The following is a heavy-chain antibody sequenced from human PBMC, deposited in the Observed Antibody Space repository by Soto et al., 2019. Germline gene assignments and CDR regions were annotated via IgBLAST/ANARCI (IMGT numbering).Heavy chain of an antibody. CDR1: GFTFSSYG. J-gene: IGHJ1*01. CDR3: TKGVVVITSYFQH. V-gene: IGHV3-30*18. D-gene: IGHD3-22*01. CDR2: ISYDESNK. Sequence: QVQLVESGGGVVQPGRSLRLSCAASGFTFSSYGMQWVRQAPCKGLEWVAVISYDESNKYYADSVKGRFTISRDNSKNTLYLQMNSLRAEDTAVYYCTKGVVVITSYFQHWGQGTLVTVSS.